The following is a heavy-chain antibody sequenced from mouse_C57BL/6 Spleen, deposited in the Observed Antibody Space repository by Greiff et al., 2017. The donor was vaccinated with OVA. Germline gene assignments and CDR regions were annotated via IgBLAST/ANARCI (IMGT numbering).Heavy chain of an antibody. CDR2: IDPSDSET. J-gene: IGHJ2*01. V-gene: IGHV1-52*01. CDR1: GYTFTSYW. CDR3: ARYGYSNYYFDY. Sequence: QVQLKQPGAELVRPGSSVKLSCKASGYTFTSYWMHWVKQRPIQGLEWIGNIDPSDSETHYNQKFKDKATLTVDKSSSTAYMQLSSLTSEDSAVYYCARYGYSNYYFDYWGQGTTLTVSS. D-gene: IGHD2-5*01.